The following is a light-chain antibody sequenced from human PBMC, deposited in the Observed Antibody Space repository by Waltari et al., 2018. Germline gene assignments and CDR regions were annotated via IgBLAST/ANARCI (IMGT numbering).Light chain of an antibody. J-gene: IGKJ2*01. Sequence: DVVMTQSPLSLPVTLGQPASISCRSSHSLVYSDGNIYLNWFQQRPGQSPRRLIYKISNRDSGVPDRFSGSGSGTDFTLKSSRVEAEDVGVYYCMQATQWPYTFGQGTKLEIK. CDR1: HSLVYSDGNIY. CDR3: MQATQWPYT. V-gene: IGKV2-30*01. CDR2: KIS.